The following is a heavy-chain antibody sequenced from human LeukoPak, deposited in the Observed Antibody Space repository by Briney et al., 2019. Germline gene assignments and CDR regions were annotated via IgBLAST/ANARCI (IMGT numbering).Heavy chain of an antibody. CDR3: AKSGGYGLIDY. CDR2: IYYSGST. Sequence: NPSETLSLTCAVSGASISGSGYYWGWIRQPPGKGLEWIGNIYYSGSTYYNASLQSRVTISIDTSKSQFSLRLNSVTAADTAMYYCAKSGGYGLIDYWGQGTLITVSS. CDR1: GASISGSGYY. J-gene: IGHJ4*02. V-gene: IGHV4-39*01. D-gene: IGHD1-26*01.